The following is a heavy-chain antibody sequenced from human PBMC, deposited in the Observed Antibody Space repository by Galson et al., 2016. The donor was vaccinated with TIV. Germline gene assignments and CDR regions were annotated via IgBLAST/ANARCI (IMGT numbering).Heavy chain of an antibody. CDR2: ISSSRSSI. V-gene: IGHV3-48*03. CDR1: GFTFSNYE. D-gene: IGHD3-10*01. J-gene: IGHJ6*02. Sequence: SLRLSCAASGFTFSNYEMIWVRQAPGKGLEWVSYISSSRSSIYYADSVKGRFTISRDNAEKLLYLHMNNLRAEDTAVYYCARGGERFGGPYHYYSGMDVWGPGTTVTVSS. CDR3: ARGGERFGGPYHYYSGMDV.